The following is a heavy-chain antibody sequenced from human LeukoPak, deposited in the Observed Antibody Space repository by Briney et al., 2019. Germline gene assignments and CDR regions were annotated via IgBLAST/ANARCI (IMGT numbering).Heavy chain of an antibody. CDR1: GFTFRSYA. J-gene: IGHJ4*02. CDR2: ISGSGGST. CDR3: AKDTCSGGSCYWPFDY. V-gene: IGHV3-23*01. Sequence: SGGSLRLSCEASGFTFRSYAMNWVRQAPGKGLEWVSGISGSGGSTYYADSVKGRFTISRDNSKNTLYLQMNSLRAEDTAVYYCAKDTCSGGSCYWPFDYWGQGTLVTVSS. D-gene: IGHD2-15*01.